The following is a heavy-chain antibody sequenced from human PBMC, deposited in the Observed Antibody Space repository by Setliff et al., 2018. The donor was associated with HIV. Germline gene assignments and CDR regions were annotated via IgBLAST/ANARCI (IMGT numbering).Heavy chain of an antibody. Sequence: GGSLRLSCVASGFTFSNYAMNWVRQAPGKGLEWVAAIRGNGDNRFYADSVKGRFSISRDNSKNTLYLQMNSLRAEDTAVYYCAKIPGVLGVILRAFDIWGQGTMVTVSS. CDR3: AKIPGVLGVILRAFDI. D-gene: IGHD3-10*01. V-gene: IGHV3-23*01. J-gene: IGHJ3*02. CDR1: GFTFSNYA. CDR2: IRGNGDNR.